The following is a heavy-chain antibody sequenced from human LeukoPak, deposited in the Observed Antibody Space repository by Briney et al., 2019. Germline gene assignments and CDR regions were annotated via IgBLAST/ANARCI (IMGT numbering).Heavy chain of an antibody. V-gene: IGHV3-7*01. Sequence: GGSLRLSCAASGFTFSSYWMSWVRQAPGKGLEWVANIKQDGSEKYYVDSVKGRFTISRDNAKNSLYLQMNSLRAEDTVVYYCARTGTTKPLDYWGQGTLVTVSS. CDR3: ARTGTTKPLDY. CDR2: IKQDGSEK. CDR1: GFTFSSYW. J-gene: IGHJ4*02. D-gene: IGHD1-1*01.